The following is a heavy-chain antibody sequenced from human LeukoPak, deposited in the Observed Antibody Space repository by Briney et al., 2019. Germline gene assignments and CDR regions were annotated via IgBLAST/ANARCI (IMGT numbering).Heavy chain of an antibody. CDR1: GFTFSTYW. J-gene: IGHJ4*02. CDR3: ARDYGGSSPFDY. D-gene: IGHD4-23*01. Sequence: GGSLRLSCAASGFTFSTYWMTWVRQAPGKGLDWGGNIKQDGSETYYADSLKGRFTISRDNAKSALYLHMNSLRAEDTAVYYCARDYGGSSPFDYWGQGTLVTVSS. CDR2: IKQDGSET. V-gene: IGHV3-7*01.